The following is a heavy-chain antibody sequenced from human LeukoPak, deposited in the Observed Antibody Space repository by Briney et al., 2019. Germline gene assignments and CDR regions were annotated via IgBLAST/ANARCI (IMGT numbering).Heavy chain of an antibody. Sequence: GGSLRLSCAASGFTFSDYFMSWIRQTPGKGLEWLSYMGGNGNSISYADSVKGRFTISRDNAKMSLYLQMKSLRAEDTAVYYCARDRWEPVVVVPAAIAFWGQGTLVTVSS. D-gene: IGHD2-2*01. CDR3: ARDRWEPVVVVPAAIAF. CDR1: GFTFSDYF. V-gene: IGHV3-11*04. J-gene: IGHJ4*02. CDR2: MGGNGNSI.